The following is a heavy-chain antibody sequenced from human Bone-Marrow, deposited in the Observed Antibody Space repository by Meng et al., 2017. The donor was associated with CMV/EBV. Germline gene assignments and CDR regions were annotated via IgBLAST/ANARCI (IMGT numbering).Heavy chain of an antibody. CDR3: SSVGGYCSSTSCPFDAFDI. D-gene: IGHD2-2*01. J-gene: IGHJ3*02. CDR1: GFSLSTSGVG. Sequence: SGPTLVKPTQTLTLTCTFSGFSLSTSGVGVGWIRQPPGKALEWLALIYWNDNKRYSPSLKSRLTITKDTSKNQVVLTMTNMDPVDTATYYLSSVGGYCSSTSCPFDAFDIWGQGTMVPSPQ. CDR2: IYWNDNK. V-gene: IGHV2-5*01.